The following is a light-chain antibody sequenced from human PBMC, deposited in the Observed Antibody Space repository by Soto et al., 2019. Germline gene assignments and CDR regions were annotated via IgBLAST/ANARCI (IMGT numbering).Light chain of an antibody. Sequence: IPLTDELTSLCGAVSYRDPLTFRASQSISRWLAWYQQKPGKAPKLLIYDASSLESGAPSRFSGSGSGTEFTLTISSLQPDDFATYYSPEDPNYPWMFGQGPRL. CDR3: PEDPNYPWM. V-gene: IGKV1-5*01. J-gene: IGKJ1*01. CDR2: DAS. CDR1: QSISRW.